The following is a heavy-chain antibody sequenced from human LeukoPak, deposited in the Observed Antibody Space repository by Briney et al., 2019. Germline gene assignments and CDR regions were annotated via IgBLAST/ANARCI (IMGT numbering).Heavy chain of an antibody. Sequence: SSETLSLTCTVSGGSISNYYWSWIRQPPGKGLEWIGYIYYSGSTYYNPSLKSRVTISVDTSKNQFSLKLSSVTAADTAVYYCARDYSSTYYMDVWGKGTTVTVSS. CDR2: IYYSGST. CDR3: ARDYSSTYYMDV. D-gene: IGHD2-2*01. J-gene: IGHJ6*03. CDR1: GGSISNYY. V-gene: IGHV4-59*12.